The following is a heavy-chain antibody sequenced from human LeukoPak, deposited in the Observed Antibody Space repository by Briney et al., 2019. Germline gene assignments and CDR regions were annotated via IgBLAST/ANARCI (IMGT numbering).Heavy chain of an antibody. Sequence: SETLSLTCAVYGGSFSGYYWSWIRQPPGKGLEWIGEINHSGNTKYNPSLKSRVNTSVDTSRNQFSLKLSSVTAADTAVYYCARRDTWRLRPIDYWGQGTLVTVSS. D-gene: IGHD5-12*01. J-gene: IGHJ4*02. CDR2: INHSGNT. CDR1: GGSFSGYY. V-gene: IGHV4-34*01. CDR3: ARRDTWRLRPIDY.